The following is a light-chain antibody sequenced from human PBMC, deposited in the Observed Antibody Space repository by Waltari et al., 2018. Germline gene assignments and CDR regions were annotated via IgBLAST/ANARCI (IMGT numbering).Light chain of an antibody. J-gene: IGLJ2*01. CDR2: EVT. V-gene: IGLV2-14*01. CDR3: NSYTGRNTVL. CDR1: SSDIGLYNY. Sequence: QSALTQPASVSGSPGPSITISCTGSSSDIGLYNYVSWYQHHPGRAPKLMIYEVTNRPSGVSNRFSGSKSGNTASLTISGLQTDDEADYYCNSYTGRNTVLFGGGTKLTVL.